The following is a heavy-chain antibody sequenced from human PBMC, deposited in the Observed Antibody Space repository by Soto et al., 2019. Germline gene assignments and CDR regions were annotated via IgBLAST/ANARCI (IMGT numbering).Heavy chain of an antibody. D-gene: IGHD3-10*01. CDR1: GFTFSSSA. CDR2: ISSNGGST. Sequence: PGGSLRLSCSASGFTFSSSAMHWVRQAPGKGLEYVSAISSNGGSTYYADSVKGRFTISRDNSKNTLYLQMSSLRAEDTAVYYCVKEGSLMVRGVIIETVDYWGQGTLVTVSS. V-gene: IGHV3-64D*06. J-gene: IGHJ4*02. CDR3: VKEGSLMVRGVIIETVDY.